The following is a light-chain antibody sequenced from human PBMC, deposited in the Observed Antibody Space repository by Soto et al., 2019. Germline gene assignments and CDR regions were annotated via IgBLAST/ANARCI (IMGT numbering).Light chain of an antibody. CDR3: QSYDSSLSAWV. CDR1: SSNIGAGYD. Sequence: QSVLTQPPSVSGAPGQRVTISCTGSSSNIGAGYDVHWYQQLPETAPKLLIYDNNNRPSGVSDRFSGSKSGTSASLAITGLQAEDEADYYCQSYDSSLSAWVFGGGTKLTVL. V-gene: IGLV1-40*01. CDR2: DNN. J-gene: IGLJ2*01.